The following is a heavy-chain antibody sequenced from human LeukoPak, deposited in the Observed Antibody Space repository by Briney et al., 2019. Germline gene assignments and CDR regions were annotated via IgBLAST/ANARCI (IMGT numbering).Heavy chain of an antibody. J-gene: IGHJ4*02. Sequence: SETLSLTCTVSGDSISGYSWNWIQQPAGKGLEWIGRIYVSGSTNYNPSLKSRVIMSVDTSKNQFSLKLSSVTAADTAVYYCARGVYDSSGYYCDYWGQGTLVTVSS. D-gene: IGHD3-22*01. CDR2: IYVSGST. CDR3: ARGVYDSSGYYCDY. V-gene: IGHV4-4*07. CDR1: GDSISGYS.